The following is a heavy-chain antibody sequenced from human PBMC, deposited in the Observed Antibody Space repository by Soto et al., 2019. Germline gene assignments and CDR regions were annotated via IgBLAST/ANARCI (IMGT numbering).Heavy chain of an antibody. CDR2: ISWNSGSI. J-gene: IGHJ3*02. V-gene: IGHV3-9*01. CDR3: ANDKEWLRFGDAFDI. CDR1: GFTFDDYA. Sequence: EVQLVESGGGLVQPGRSLRLSCAASGFTFDDYAMHWVRQAPGKGLEWVSGISWNSGSIGYADSVKGRFTISRDNAKNSLYLQMNSLRAENTALYYCANDKEWLRFGDAFDIWGQGTMVTVSS. D-gene: IGHD5-12*01.